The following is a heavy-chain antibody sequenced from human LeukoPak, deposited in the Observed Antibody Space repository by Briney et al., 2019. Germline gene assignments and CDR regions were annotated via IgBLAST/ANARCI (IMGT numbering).Heavy chain of an antibody. CDR2: MNPNSGNT. CDR3: ATARITMVRGGYYFDY. D-gene: IGHD3-10*01. J-gene: IGHJ4*02. CDR1: GYTFTSYD. Sequence: GASVKVSCKASGYTFTSYDINWVRQATGQGLEWMGWMNPNSGNTGYAQKFQGRVTMTRNTSISTAYMELSSLRSEDTAVYYCATARITMVRGGYYFDYWGQGTLVTVSS. V-gene: IGHV1-8*01.